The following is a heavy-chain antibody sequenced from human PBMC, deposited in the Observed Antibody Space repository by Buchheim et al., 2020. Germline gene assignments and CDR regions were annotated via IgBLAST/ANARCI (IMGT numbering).Heavy chain of an antibody. J-gene: IGHJ6*02. CDR1: GGSVTSGNFY. V-gene: IGHV4-61*01. CDR3: ASDYYYDSTHNYYYYGMDV. CDR2: IYSSGST. D-gene: IGHD3-22*01. Sequence: QVQLQESGPGLVKPSETLSVTCTVSGGSVTSGNFYWSWIRQPPGKGLEWIGYIYSSGSTNYHPSLKSRVSISVDTSKNQFSLKLSSVTAADTAVYYCASDYYYDSTHNYYYYGMDVWGQGTT.